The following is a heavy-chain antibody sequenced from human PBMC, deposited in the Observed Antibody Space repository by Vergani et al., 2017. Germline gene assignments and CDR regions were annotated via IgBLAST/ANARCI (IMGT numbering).Heavy chain of an antibody. J-gene: IGHJ4*02. CDR3: ARKKYYDSKDYYQVEPFDY. CDR1: GFSFSTYS. Sequence: EVQLQESGGGLVKPGGSLGVSCAASGFSFSTYSINWVRQAPGKGLEWVSSISGRSNYIYYADSLKGRFTISRDNSKNSVYLQMNSLRAEDTAIYYCARKKYYDSKDYYQVEPFDYWGQGTLVTVSS. D-gene: IGHD3-22*01. CDR2: ISGRSNYI. V-gene: IGHV3-21*06.